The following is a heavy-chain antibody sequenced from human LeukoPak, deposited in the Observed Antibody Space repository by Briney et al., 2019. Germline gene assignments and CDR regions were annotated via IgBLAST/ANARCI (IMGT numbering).Heavy chain of an antibody. J-gene: IGHJ4*02. Sequence: GGSLRLSCAASGFSFSTYAMSWVRQAPGKGLEWVSVISGSGSSTYYADSVKGRFTMSRDNSKNTLYLQMNSLRAEDTAVYYCATDGAGDYLNHWGQGTLVTVSS. CDR1: GFSFSTYA. CDR2: ISGSGSST. V-gene: IGHV3-23*01. D-gene: IGHD4-17*01. CDR3: ATDGAGDYLNH.